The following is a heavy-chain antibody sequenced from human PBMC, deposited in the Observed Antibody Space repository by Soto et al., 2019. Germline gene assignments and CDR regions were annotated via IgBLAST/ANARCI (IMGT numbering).Heavy chain of an antibody. Sequence: QVQLVQSGAAVKKPGSSVKVSCKASGGTFSSYTISWVRQAPEQGPEWMGRIIPILGIANYAQKFQGRVTITPDKSTSTAYMELSSLRSEDTAVYYCARAYSGYDHFENFAYWCQGTLVTVSS. CDR1: GGTFSSYT. CDR2: IIPILGIA. V-gene: IGHV1-69*02. D-gene: IGHD5-12*01. J-gene: IGHJ4*02. CDR3: ARAYSGYDHFENFAY.